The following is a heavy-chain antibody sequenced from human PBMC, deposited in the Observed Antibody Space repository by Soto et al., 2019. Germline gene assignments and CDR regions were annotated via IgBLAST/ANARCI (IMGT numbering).Heavy chain of an antibody. CDR1: GYTFTSYG. CDR2: ISAYNGNT. D-gene: IGHD3-10*01. J-gene: IGHJ3*02. V-gene: IGHV1-18*01. CDR3: AGEGEYGSGRPPVPAAIFDI. Sequence: QVQLVQSGAEVKKPGASVKVSCKASGYTFTSYGISWVRQAPGQGLEWMGWISAYNGNTNYAQKLQGRVTMTTDTATTTAYMELRSLRADHTAVYYCAGEGEYGSGRPPVPAAIFDIWGQGTMVTVSS.